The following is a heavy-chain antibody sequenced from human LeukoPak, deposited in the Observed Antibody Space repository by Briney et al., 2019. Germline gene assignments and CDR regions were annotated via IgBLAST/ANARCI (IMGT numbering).Heavy chain of an antibody. CDR3: ARDPAYCGGDGYSVIDY. CDR1: GYTFTSYY. V-gene: IGHV1-46*01. J-gene: IGHJ4*02. D-gene: IGHD2-21*02. Sequence: GASVRLSCKASGYTFTSYYMHWVRQAPGQGLEWMGIINHSGGSKSYAQKFQGRVTMTRDTSTSTVYMELSSLRSEDTAVYYCARDPAYCGGDGYSVIDYWGQGTPVTVSS. CDR2: INHSGGSK.